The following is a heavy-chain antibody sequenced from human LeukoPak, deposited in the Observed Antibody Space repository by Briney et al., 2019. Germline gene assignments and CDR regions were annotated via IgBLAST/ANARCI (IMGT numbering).Heavy chain of an antibody. J-gene: IGHJ5*02. CDR2: INHSGST. CDR3: ARHTLWFGESPGWFDP. Sequence: SETLSLTCAVYGGSFSGYYWSWIRQPPGKGLEWIGEINHSGSTNYNPSLKSRVTISVDTSKNQFSLKLSSVTAADTAVYYCARHTLWFGESPGWFDPWGQGTLVTVSS. V-gene: IGHV4-34*01. D-gene: IGHD3-10*01. CDR1: GGSFSGYY.